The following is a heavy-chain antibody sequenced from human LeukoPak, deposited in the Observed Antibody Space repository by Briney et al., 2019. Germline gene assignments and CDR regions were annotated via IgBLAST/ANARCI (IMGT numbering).Heavy chain of an antibody. CDR2: IYTSGST. D-gene: IGHD2-2*01. CDR3: ARAFWGSTTHDAFDI. V-gene: IGHV4-61*02. Sequence: TSETLSLTCTVSGGSISSSSYYWSWIRQPAGKGLEWIGRIYTSGSTNYNPSLKSRVTMSVDTSKNQFSLKLSSVTAADTAVYYCARAFWGSTTHDAFDIWGQGTMVTVSS. CDR1: GGSISSSSYY. J-gene: IGHJ3*02.